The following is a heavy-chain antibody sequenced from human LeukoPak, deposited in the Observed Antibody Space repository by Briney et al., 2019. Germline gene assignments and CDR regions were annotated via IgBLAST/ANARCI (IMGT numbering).Heavy chain of an antibody. CDR3: ARDRGAAAESGVFDI. V-gene: IGHV4-4*07. Sequence: PESLSLTCIVSGGSIIIYYWSWIRPPAQKGLGWIGRIYSRGSTNYNPSLKGRVTMSVDTSKNQFSLKLSSVTAADTSVYYCARDRGAAAESGVFDIWGQETMVSVSS. D-gene: IGHD6-13*01. CDR1: GGSIIIYY. J-gene: IGHJ3*02. CDR2: IYSRGST.